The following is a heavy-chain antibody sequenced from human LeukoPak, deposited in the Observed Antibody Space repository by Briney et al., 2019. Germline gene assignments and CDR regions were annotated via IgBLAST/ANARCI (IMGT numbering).Heavy chain of an antibody. Sequence: GPSVKVSCKASGYTFTSYGISWVRQAPGQGLEWMGWISAYNGNTNYAQKLQGRVTMTTDTSTSTAYMELRSLRSDDTAVDYCARGSFSSSWYRNWFDPWGQGTLVTVSS. V-gene: IGHV1-18*01. CDR2: ISAYNGNT. D-gene: IGHD6-13*01. CDR1: GYTFTSYG. CDR3: ARGSFSSSWYRNWFDP. J-gene: IGHJ5*02.